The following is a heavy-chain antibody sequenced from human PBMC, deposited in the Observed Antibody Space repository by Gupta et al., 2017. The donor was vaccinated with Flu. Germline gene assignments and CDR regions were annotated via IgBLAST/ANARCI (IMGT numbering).Heavy chain of an antibody. Sequence: EVQLVESGGGLVKPGGSLRLSCAASGFTFSTYSMNWVRQAPGKGLEWVSSISSSSSYIYYADAVKGRFTVSRDNAKNSLHLKMKSMRAEDTAVYYFARRCALQDYMDVWGKGTTVTVYS. CDR2: ISSSSSYI. D-gene: IGHD1-1*01. CDR1: GFTFSTYS. CDR3: ARRCALQDYMDV. V-gene: IGHV3-21*01. J-gene: IGHJ6*03.